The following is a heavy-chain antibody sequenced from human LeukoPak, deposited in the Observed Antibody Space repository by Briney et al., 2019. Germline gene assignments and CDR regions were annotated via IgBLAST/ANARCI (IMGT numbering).Heavy chain of an antibody. V-gene: IGHV3-9*01. J-gene: IGHJ6*02. CDR3: AKATMGSGSYLDGMDV. Sequence: GRSLRLSCAASGFTFDDYAMHWVRQAPGKGLEWVSGISWNSGSIGYADSVKGRFTVSRDNAKNSLYLQMNSLRAEDTALYYCAKATMGSGSYLDGMDVWGQGTTVTVSS. CDR2: ISWNSGSI. CDR1: GFTFDDYA. D-gene: IGHD3-10*01.